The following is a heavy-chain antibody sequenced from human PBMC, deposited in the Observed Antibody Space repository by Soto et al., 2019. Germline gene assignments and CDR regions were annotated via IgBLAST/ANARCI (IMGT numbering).Heavy chain of an antibody. V-gene: IGHV4-61*01. CDR2: IYYSGST. CDR3: ARVRILWFGELLSARGMDV. J-gene: IGHJ6*02. Sequence: PSETLSLTCTVSGGSVSSGSYYWSWIRQPPGKGLEWIGYIYYSGSTNYNPSLKSRVTISVDTSKNQFSLKLSSVTAADTAVYYCARVRILWFGELLSARGMDVWGQGTTVTVSS. D-gene: IGHD3-10*01. CDR1: GGSVSSGSYY.